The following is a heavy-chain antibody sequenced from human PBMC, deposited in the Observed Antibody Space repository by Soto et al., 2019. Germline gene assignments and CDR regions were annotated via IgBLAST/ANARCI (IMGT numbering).Heavy chain of an antibody. Sequence: QVQLVQSGDEVKKPGASVKVSCKASGYIFVNYGIAWVRQAPGQGLEWMGWISPYTGNTHSATQVQGRLTMTTDTYTSTAYMDLVSLPSDDTAVYYCVMVDNYVTPTPQDVWGQGTTVTVSS. D-gene: IGHD3-16*01. CDR1: GYIFVNYG. J-gene: IGHJ6*02. V-gene: IGHV1-18*01. CDR2: ISPYTGNT. CDR3: VMVDNYVTPTPQDV.